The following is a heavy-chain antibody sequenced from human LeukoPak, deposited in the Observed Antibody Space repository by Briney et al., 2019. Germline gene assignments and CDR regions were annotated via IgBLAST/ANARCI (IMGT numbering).Heavy chain of an antibody. V-gene: IGHV3-23*01. D-gene: IGHD3-3*01. J-gene: IGHJ4*02. CDR2: ISGSGGST. CDR3: ASNDFWSGYYPYIVDY. Sequence: ETLSLTCAVYGGSFSGYYWSWVRQAPGKGLEWVSAISGSGGSTYYADSVKGRFTISRDNSKNTLYLQMNSLRAEDTAVYYCASNDFWSGYYPYIVDYWGQGTLVTVSS. CDR1: GGSFSGYY.